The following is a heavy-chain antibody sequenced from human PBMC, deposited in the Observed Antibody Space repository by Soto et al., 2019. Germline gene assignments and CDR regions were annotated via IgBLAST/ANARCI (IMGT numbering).Heavy chain of an antibody. J-gene: IGHJ6*02. Sequence: GASVKVSCKASGYTFTSYYMHWVRQAPGQGLEWMGIINPSGGSTSYAQKFQGRVAMTRDTSTSTVYMELSSLRSEDTAVYYCARDLHVVPAAISFYLDYYYYGMDVWGQGTTVTVS. CDR2: INPSGGST. CDR1: GYTFTSYY. V-gene: IGHV1-46*01. D-gene: IGHD2-2*01. CDR3: ARDLHVVPAAISFYLDYYYYGMDV.